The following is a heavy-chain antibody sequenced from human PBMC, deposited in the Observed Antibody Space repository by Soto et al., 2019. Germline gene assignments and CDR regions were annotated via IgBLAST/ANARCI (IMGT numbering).Heavy chain of an antibody. V-gene: IGHV3-11*01. CDR3: ATLNAPTDY. Sequence: QVQLVESGGGLVKPGGSLRLSCVASGLTFRNYCMNWIRQAPGKGPEWLSYISSDESTVFYADSVKGRFTTSRDNAQNSVYLQMNSLRAEDTAVYYCATLNAPTDYWGQGSLVTVSS. J-gene: IGHJ4*02. CDR1: GLTFRNYC. CDR2: ISSDESTV.